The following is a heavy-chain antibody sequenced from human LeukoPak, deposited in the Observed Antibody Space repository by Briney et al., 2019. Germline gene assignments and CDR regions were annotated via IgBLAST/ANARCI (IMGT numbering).Heavy chain of an antibody. V-gene: IGHV1-2*06. D-gene: IGHD3-22*01. Sequence: ASVKVSCKASGYTFTGYYMHWVRQAPGQGLEWMGRINPNSGGTNYAQKFQGRVTMTRDTSISPAYMELSRLRSDDTAVYYCARVVFGGSGYSDDAFDIWGQGTMVTVSS. CDR2: INPNSGGT. CDR1: GYTFTGYY. CDR3: ARVVFGGSGYSDDAFDI. J-gene: IGHJ3*02.